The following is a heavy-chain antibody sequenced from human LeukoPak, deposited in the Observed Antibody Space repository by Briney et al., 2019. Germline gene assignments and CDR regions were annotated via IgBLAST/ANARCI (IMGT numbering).Heavy chain of an antibody. J-gene: IGHJ3*02. CDR1: GGSVTYTNYY. Sequence: SETLSLTCTVSGGSVTYTNYYWGWIRQPPGKGLQWIGVIYYNGKTYYNPSLKSRVTVAVDTSKNQFSLKLSSVTAADTAVYYCARAESTELSGGSHDAFDIWGQGTMVTVSS. V-gene: IGHV4-39*01. CDR3: ARAESTELSGGSHDAFDI. CDR2: IYYNGKT. D-gene: IGHD2-15*01.